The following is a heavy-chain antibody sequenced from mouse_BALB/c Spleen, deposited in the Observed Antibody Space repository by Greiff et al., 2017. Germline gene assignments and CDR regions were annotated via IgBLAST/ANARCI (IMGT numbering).Heavy chain of an antibody. CDR1: GYTFTSYW. V-gene: IGHV1-7*01. Sequence: QVQLQQSGAELAKPGASVKMSCKASGYTFTSYWMHWVKQRPGQGLEWIGYINPSTGYTEYNQKFKDKATLTADKSSSTAYMQLSSLTSEDSAVYYCARNYFDDWGQGTTLTVSS. CDR2: INPSTGYT. J-gene: IGHJ2*01. CDR3: ARNYFDD.